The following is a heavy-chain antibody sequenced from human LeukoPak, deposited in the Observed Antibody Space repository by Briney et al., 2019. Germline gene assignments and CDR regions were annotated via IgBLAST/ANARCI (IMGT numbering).Heavy chain of an antibody. J-gene: IGHJ4*02. CDR3: AKESITMVRGVISRIFDY. V-gene: IGHV3-23*01. CDR1: GFTSSSSV. D-gene: IGHD3-10*01. CDR2: ICGSGGST. Sequence: GGSLRLSCAASGFTSSSSVMSSVRQALGKGLEWVSAICGSGGSTYYEASVKGRFTISRENSKNTLYLQMNSLRAEDTAVYYCAKESITMVRGVISRIFDYWGQGTLVTVSS.